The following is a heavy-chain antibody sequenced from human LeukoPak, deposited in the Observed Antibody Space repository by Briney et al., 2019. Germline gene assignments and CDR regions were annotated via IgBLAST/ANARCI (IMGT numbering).Heavy chain of an antibody. CDR3: ARDSPTFDI. Sequence: GGSLRLPCAAPGFTFSTYAMSWVPQAPGKGLEWVSAISGSGGSTYYADSVKGRFTISRDNSKNTLYLQMNSLRAEDTAIYYCARDSPTFDIWGQGTMVTVSS. CDR2: ISGSGGST. CDR1: GFTFSTYA. J-gene: IGHJ3*02. V-gene: IGHV3-23*01.